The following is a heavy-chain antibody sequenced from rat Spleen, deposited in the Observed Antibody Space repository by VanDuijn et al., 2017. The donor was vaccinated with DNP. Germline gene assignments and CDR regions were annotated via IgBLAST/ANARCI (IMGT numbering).Heavy chain of an antibody. D-gene: IGHD1-11*01. CDR3: TTDFERGY. Sequence: EVQLVESGGDLVQPGRSLKLSCVASGFTFNNYWMTWIRQVPGKGLEWVASITSSGGGSYFPDSVKGRFTISRDNAKSIVYLKMDSLRSEDTATYYCTTDFERGYWGQGVMVTVSS. J-gene: IGHJ2*01. V-gene: IGHV5-31*01. CDR1: GFTFNNYW. CDR2: ITSSGGGS.